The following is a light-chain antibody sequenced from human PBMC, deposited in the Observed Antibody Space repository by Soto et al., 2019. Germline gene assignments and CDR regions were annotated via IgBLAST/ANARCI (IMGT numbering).Light chain of an antibody. V-gene: IGKV1-5*01. J-gene: IGKJ5*01. CDR3: QQFKTYQVT. CDR2: DAS. CDR1: QSIGTL. Sequence: DIPMTQSPSTLSASLGAKVTITCRASQSIGTLLAWYQQTPGRAPNLLIYDASSLQSGVPSRINVSGAGTEVTLAISSLQPDDFAAYFCQQFKTYQVTFGQGTGLEIK.